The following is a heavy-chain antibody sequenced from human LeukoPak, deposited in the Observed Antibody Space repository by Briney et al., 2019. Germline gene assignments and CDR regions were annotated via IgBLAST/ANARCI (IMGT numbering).Heavy chain of an antibody. CDR2: INPNSGGT. V-gene: IGHV1-2*02. CDR1: GYTFTGYY. J-gene: IGHJ4*02. D-gene: IGHD3-22*01. CDR3: AIGDSSGYKHYFDY. Sequence: ASVKVSCKASGYTFTGYYMHWVRQAPGQGLEWMGWINPNSGGTNYAQKFQGRVTMTRDTSISTAYMELSRLRSDDTAVYYCAIGDSSGYKHYFDYWGQGTLVTVSS.